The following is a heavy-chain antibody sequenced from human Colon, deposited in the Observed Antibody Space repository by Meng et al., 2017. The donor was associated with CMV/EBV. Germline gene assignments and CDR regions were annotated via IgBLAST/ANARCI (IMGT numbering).Heavy chain of an antibody. CDR3: ATDYGDYYFDR. V-gene: IGHV4-39*07. J-gene: IGHJ4*02. D-gene: IGHD4-17*01. Sequence: HLQLPESGPGLVKPSETLSLTCTVSGGSISSSTYYWGWIRQTPGKGLEWIGNIYYSGYTYYNPSLKSRLTISVDTSKNQFSLKLTSVTAADTAVYYCATDYGDYYFDRWGQGTLVTVSS. CDR1: GGSISSSTYY. CDR2: IYYSGYT.